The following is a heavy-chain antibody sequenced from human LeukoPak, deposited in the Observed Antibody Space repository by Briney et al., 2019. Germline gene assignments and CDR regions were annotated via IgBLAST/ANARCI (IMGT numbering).Heavy chain of an antibody. V-gene: IGHV3-48*01. CDR2: ISDSGRVT. Sequence: GGSLRLSCAASGFSFTTYSMNWVRQAPGKGLEWVSFISDSGRVTYYADSVKGRFTISRDTATNSLYLQMNSLRAEDTAVYYCGRDHRQIYYGVDVWGQGTTVTVSS. CDR3: GRDHRQIYYGVDV. J-gene: IGHJ6*02. CDR1: GFSFTTYS.